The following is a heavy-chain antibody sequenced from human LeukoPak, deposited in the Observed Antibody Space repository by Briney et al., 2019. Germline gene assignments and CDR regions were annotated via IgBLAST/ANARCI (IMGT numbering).Heavy chain of an antibody. CDR1: GFTFSSYS. V-gene: IGHV3-21*04. J-gene: IGHJ4*02. D-gene: IGHD2-21*02. Sequence: GGSLTLSCAASGFTFSSYSMNWVRQAPGKGLEWVWSISPRGSYTYYAYSSKGRCTISRDNSKNTLYLQMNSLRAADTAVYYCSKGRVPVVTATDFDYWGQGTLVTVSS. CDR3: SKGRVPVVTATDFDY. CDR2: ISPRGSYT.